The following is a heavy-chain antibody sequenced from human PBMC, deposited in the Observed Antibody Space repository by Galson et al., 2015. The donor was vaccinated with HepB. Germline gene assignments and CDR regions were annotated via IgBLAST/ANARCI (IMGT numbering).Heavy chain of an antibody. CDR1: GFTFSSSV. CDR2: INSDGSST. J-gene: IGHJ6*02. CDR3: HTTTVTTGYYAMDV. Sequence: SLRLSCAASGFTFSSSVMHWVRQAPGKGLVWVSRINSDGSSTSYADSVKGRFTISRDNAKNTLFLQMNSLRAEDTAVYYCHTTTVTTGYYAMDVWGQGTTVTVSS. V-gene: IGHV3-74*01. D-gene: IGHD4-17*01.